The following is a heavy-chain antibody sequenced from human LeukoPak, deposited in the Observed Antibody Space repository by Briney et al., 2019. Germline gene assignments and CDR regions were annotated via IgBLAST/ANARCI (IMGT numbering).Heavy chain of an antibody. J-gene: IGHJ4*02. V-gene: IGHV1-69*05. CDR3: ARSTPADIVVVPAAIDYFDY. D-gene: IGHD2-2*02. CDR1: GGTFSSYA. Sequence: SVKVSCKASGGTFSSYAISWVRQAPGRGLEWMGRIIPIFGTANYAQKFQGRVTITTDESTSTAYMELSSLRSEDTAVYYCARSTPADIVVVPAAIDYFDYWGQGTLVTVSS. CDR2: IIPIFGTA.